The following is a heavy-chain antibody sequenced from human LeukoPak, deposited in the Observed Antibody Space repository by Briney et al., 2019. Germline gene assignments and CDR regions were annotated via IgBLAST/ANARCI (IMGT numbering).Heavy chain of an antibody. Sequence: SETLSLTCTVSGGSISSYYWSWIRQPPGKGLEWIGYIYYSGSTNYNPSLKSRVTISVDTSKNQFSLKLSSVTAADTAVYYCARDLFPQYYYDSSGYYDYWGQGTLVTVSS. CDR1: GGSISSYY. J-gene: IGHJ4*02. CDR3: ARDLFPQYYYDSSGYYDY. V-gene: IGHV4-59*12. D-gene: IGHD3-22*01. CDR2: IYYSGST.